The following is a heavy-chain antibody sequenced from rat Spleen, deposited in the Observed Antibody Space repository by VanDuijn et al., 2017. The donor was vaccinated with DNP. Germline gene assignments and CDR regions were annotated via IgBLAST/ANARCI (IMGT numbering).Heavy chain of an antibody. CDR2: ISTSGGST. CDR1: GFNFNDYW. D-gene: IGHD1-2*01. Sequence: EVQLVESGGGLVQPGRSLKLSCAASGFNFNDYWMGWVRQAPTKGLEWVATISTSGGSTYYRDSVKGRFTISRDNAKSTLYLQMNSLRSEDTATYYCTRDNYSSYMPYYYAMDAWGQGTSVTVSS. V-gene: IGHV5-27*01. CDR3: TRDNYSSYMPYYYAMDA. J-gene: IGHJ4*01.